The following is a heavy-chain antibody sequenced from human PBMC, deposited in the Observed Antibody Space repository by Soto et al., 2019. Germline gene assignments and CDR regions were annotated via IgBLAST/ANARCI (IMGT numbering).Heavy chain of an antibody. D-gene: IGHD1-26*01. CDR1: GFTFSSYA. J-gene: IGHJ3*02. V-gene: IGHV3-23*01. CDR3: AKEVWEWELLRDAFDI. Sequence: GGSLRLSCAASGFTFSSYAMSWVRQAPGKGLEWVSAISGSGGSTYYADSVKGRFTISRDNSKNTLYLQMNSLRAEDTAVYYCAKEVWEWELLRDAFDIWGQGTMVTVSS. CDR2: ISGSGGST.